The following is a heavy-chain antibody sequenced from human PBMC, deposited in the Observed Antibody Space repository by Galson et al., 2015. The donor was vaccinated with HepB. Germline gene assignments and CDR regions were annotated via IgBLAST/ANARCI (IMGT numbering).Heavy chain of an antibody. Sequence: SVKVSCKASGYTFTSYAMHWVRQAPGQRLEWMGWINAGNGNTKYSQKFQGRVTITRDTSASTAYMELSSLRSEDTAVYYCARSSREQWEDVWFDPWGQGTLVTVSS. CDR2: INAGNGNT. D-gene: IGHD1-26*01. CDR3: ARSSREQWEDVWFDP. CDR1: GYTFTSYA. J-gene: IGHJ5*02. V-gene: IGHV1-3*01.